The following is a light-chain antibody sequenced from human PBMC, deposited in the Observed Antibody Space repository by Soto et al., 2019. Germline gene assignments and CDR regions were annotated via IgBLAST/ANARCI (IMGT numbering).Light chain of an antibody. Sequence: EIVLTKSPSTLSLSPGERATLSCRASQNVANYLDWYQQKPGQAPRLLIYESSNRATGIAARFSGSGSGTEFILTISSLQPDDFATYYCQQYNSYRTFGQGTKVDIK. V-gene: IGKV3-11*01. CDR1: QNVANY. J-gene: IGKJ1*01. CDR3: QQYNSYRT. CDR2: ESS.